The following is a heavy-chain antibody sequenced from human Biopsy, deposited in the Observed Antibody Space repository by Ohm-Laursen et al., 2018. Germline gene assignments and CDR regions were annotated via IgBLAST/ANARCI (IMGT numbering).Heavy chain of an antibody. CDR3: ARGSSYGYDFDY. Sequence: TLSLTCTVSGGSIYNFFWSWIRQPPGKGLEWIGNIYYSGSTNFNPSLKSRVTISVDTSKNQFSLKLSSVTAADTAVYFCARGSSYGYDFDYWGQGTLVAVSS. CDR1: GGSIYNFF. CDR2: IYYSGST. V-gene: IGHV4-59*01. D-gene: IGHD5-18*01. J-gene: IGHJ4*02.